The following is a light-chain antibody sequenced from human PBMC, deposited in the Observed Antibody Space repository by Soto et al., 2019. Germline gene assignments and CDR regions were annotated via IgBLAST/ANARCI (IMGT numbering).Light chain of an antibody. V-gene: IGKV1-5*01. CDR1: QSISSW. Sequence: DIQMTQSPSTLSASVGDRVTITCRASQSISSWLAWYQQKPGKAPKLLIYDASSLESGVPSRFSGSGSGTEFTLTISSLQPDDFANYYCQKYNSYPLTFGGGTKVEIK. CDR2: DAS. CDR3: QKYNSYPLT. J-gene: IGKJ4*01.